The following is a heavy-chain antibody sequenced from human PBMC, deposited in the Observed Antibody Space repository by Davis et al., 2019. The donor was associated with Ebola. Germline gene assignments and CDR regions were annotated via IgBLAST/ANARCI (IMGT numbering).Heavy chain of an antibody. D-gene: IGHD6-19*01. Sequence: ESLKISCKGSGYSFTSYWIGWIRQPPGKGLEWIGYVYFSGSTNYNPSLKSRVTISVDSSKKQFSLNLRSVTAADTAVYYCAKGWDSSGWQNWGPGILVTVSS. V-gene: IGHV4-59*01. CDR2: VYFSGST. CDR1: GYSFTSYW. J-gene: IGHJ4*02. CDR3: AKGWDSSGWQN.